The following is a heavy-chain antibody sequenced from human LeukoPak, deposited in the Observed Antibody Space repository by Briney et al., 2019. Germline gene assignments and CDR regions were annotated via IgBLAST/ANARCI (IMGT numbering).Heavy chain of an antibody. CDR1: GFTFSSYG. V-gene: IGHV3-30*02. J-gene: IGHJ4*02. CDR2: IRYDGSNK. D-gene: IGHD3-3*02. CDR3: AKDRNPGIFGQ. Sequence: PGGSLRLSCAASGFTFSSYGMHWVRQAPGKGLEWVACIRYDGSNKYYADSVKGRFTISRDNSKNTLYLQMNSLRSGGTAVYYCAKDRNPGIFGQWARGTLVSVSS.